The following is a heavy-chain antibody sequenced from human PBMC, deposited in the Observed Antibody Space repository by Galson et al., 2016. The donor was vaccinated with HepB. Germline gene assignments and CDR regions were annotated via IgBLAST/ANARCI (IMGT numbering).Heavy chain of an antibody. J-gene: IGHJ3*02. V-gene: IGHV4-39*01. CDR3: ASHCGGDCYNNLADAFDI. CDR1: SGSISSSRYY. CDR2: VYYSGTA. D-gene: IGHD2-21*01. Sequence: SETLSLTCTVSSGSISSSRYYWGWIRQPPGKGLEWIGSVYYSGTAYYDPSLKSRVSISVDTSKNQFSLRLSSVTAGDTAMYFCASHCGGDCYNNLADAFDIWGRGTMVTVSS.